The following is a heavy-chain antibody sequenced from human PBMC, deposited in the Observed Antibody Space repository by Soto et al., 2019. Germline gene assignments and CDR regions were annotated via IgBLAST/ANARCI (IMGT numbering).Heavy chain of an antibody. CDR2: INNDGSTT. CDR3: VGKGVGAPAY. D-gene: IGHD1-26*01. CDR1: GFTFSTYW. Sequence: SGGSLRLSCAVSGFTFSTYWMHWVRQAPGKGLVWVSRINNDGSTTNYADSVKGRFTISRDSAKNTLYLQMDSLRAEDTAVYYCVGKGVGAPAYWGQGTLVTVSS. V-gene: IGHV3-74*01. J-gene: IGHJ4*02.